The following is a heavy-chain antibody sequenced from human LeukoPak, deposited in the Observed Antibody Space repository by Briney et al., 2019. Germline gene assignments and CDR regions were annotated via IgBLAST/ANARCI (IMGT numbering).Heavy chain of an antibody. Sequence: GGSLRLSCAASGFTFSSYEMNWVRQAPGKGLEWVSYISSSGSTIYYADSVKGRFTISRDNAKNSLYLQMNSLRAEDTAVYYCARDQVGDSYDFWSGYYTPNYFDYWGQGTLVTVSS. D-gene: IGHD3-3*01. CDR3: ARDQVGDSYDFWSGYYTPNYFDY. V-gene: IGHV3-48*03. CDR1: GFTFSSYE. J-gene: IGHJ4*02. CDR2: ISSSGSTI.